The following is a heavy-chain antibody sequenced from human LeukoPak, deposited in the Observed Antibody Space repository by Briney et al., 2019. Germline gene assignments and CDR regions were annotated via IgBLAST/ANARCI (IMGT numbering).Heavy chain of an antibody. Sequence: DPGGSLRLSCAASGFTFSSYAMPWVRQAPGKGLEWVAVISYDGSNKYYADSVKGRFTISRDNSKNTLYLQMNSLRAEDTAVYYCARVSGHYYVTLSDYWGQGTLVTVSS. CDR1: GFTFSSYA. CDR2: ISYDGSNK. J-gene: IGHJ4*02. V-gene: IGHV3-30-3*01. CDR3: ARVSGHYYVTLSDY. D-gene: IGHD3-10*02.